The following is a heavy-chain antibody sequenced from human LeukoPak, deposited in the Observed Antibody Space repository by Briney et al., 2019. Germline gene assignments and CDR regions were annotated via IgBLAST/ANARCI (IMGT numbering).Heavy chain of an antibody. CDR2: IGHSGHTT. CDR1: GFTFSSYA. Sequence: GGTLRLSCAASGFTFSSYAMSWVRQAPGKGLEWVSAIGHSGHTTYYADSVKGRFTISRDNSKNTLYLEVISLTAEDTAVYYCAKDDAWLRFGEWSQGTLVTVSS. CDR3: AKDDAWLRFGE. D-gene: IGHD3-10*01. V-gene: IGHV3-23*01. J-gene: IGHJ4*02.